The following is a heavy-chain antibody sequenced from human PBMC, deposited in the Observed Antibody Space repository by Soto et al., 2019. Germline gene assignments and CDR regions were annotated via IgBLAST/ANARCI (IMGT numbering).Heavy chain of an antibody. V-gene: IGHV4-30-2*01. CDR3: AKDSPYKAVAGDFEN. D-gene: IGHD6-19*01. CDR2: IYHSGST. J-gene: IGHJ1*01. Sequence: SETLSLTXAVSGGSISSGGYSWRWIRQPPGKGLEWIGYIYHSGSTYYNPSLKSRVTISVDRSKNQFSLKLSSVTAADTAVYYCAKDSPYKAVAGDFENWGQGTLVTVSS. CDR1: GGSISSGGYS.